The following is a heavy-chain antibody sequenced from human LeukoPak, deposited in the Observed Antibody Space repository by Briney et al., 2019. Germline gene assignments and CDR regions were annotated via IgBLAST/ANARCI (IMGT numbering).Heavy chain of an antibody. CDR3: ARADSYSWYGS. D-gene: IGHD6-13*01. J-gene: IGHJ4*02. CDR2: IKQDGSEK. Sequence: GGSLRLSCTASGFTFNSYWMSWLRQAPGKGLEWVANIKQDGSEKYYVDSVEGRFTISRDNAENSLSLQMNSLRAEDTAVYYCARADSYSWYGSWGQGTLVTVSS. V-gene: IGHV3-7*01. CDR1: GFTFNSYW.